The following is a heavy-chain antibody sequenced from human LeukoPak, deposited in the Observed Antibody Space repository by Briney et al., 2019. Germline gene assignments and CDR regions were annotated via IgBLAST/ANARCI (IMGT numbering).Heavy chain of an antibody. CDR1: GFTFSSYG. V-gene: IGHV3-30*02. D-gene: IGHD6-13*01. J-gene: IGHJ4*02. CDR2: IRYDGSNK. CDR3: AKAAIAAAFYYFDY. Sequence: PGGSLRLSCAASGFTFSSYGMHWVRQAPGKGLEWVAFIRYDGSNKYYADSVKGRFTISRDNSKNTLYLQMNSLRAEDTAVYYCAKAAIAAAFYYFDYWGQGTLATVSS.